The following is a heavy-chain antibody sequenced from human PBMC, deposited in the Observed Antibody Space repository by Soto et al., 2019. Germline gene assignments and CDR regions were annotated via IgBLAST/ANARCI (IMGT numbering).Heavy chain of an antibody. V-gene: IGHV3-23*01. CDR3: AKGSIEYSASVDN. CDR1: GFSFSSYA. J-gene: IGHJ4*02. Sequence: DVQLLASGGGLVQPGGSLRLSCAASGFSFSSYAMVWVRQAPGKGLEWVAVISARGGSSYFADSVKGRFTLSRDNSKNVLSLEMNSLRAEDTAIYFCAKGSIEYSASVDNWGQGTLVVVSS. D-gene: IGHD5-12*01. CDR2: ISARGGSS.